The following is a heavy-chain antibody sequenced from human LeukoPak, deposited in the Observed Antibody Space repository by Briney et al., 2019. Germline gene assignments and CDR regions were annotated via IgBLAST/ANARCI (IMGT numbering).Heavy chain of an antibody. CDR3: ARAAASRPFDY. CDR2: INPNNSAT. V-gene: IGHV1-2*02. J-gene: IGHJ4*02. D-gene: IGHD6-6*01. Sequence: ASVKVSCKASGYTFTGYYMHWVRQAPGQGLEWMGWINPNNSATDYAQKFQGRVTMTRDTSISTVYMELSGLRSDDTAVYHCARAAASRPFDYWGQGTLVTVSS. CDR1: GYTFTGYY.